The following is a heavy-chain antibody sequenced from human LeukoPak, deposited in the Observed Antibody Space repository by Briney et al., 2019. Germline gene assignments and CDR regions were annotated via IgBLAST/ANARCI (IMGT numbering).Heavy chain of an antibody. Sequence: PSETLSLTCTVSGGSISSSSYYWGWIRQPPGKGLEWIGSIYYSGSTYYNPSLKSRVTISVDTSKNQFSLKLSSVTAADTAVYYCARHDPREGDYSPFDYWGQGTLVTVSS. V-gene: IGHV4-39*01. CDR2: IYYSGST. J-gene: IGHJ4*02. CDR1: GGSISSSSYY. CDR3: ARHDPREGDYSPFDY. D-gene: IGHD4-17*01.